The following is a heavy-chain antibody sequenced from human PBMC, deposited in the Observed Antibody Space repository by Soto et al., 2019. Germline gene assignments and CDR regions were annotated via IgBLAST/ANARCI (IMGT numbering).Heavy chain of an antibody. D-gene: IGHD4-17*01. CDR1: GFTFSSYG. J-gene: IGHJ5*02. CDR2: ISYDGSNK. CDR3: AKDLEAGPDVTTNWFDP. V-gene: IGHV3-30*18. Sequence: QVQLVESGGGVVQPGRSLRLSCAASGFTFSSYGRHWVRQAPGKGLEWVAVISYDGSNKYYADSVKGRFTISRDNSKNTLYLQMNSLRAEDTAVYYCAKDLEAGPDVTTNWFDPWGQGTLVTVSS.